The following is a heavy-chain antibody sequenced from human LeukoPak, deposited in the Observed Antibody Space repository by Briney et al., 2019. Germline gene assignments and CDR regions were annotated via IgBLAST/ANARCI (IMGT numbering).Heavy chain of an antibody. CDR1: GFTFSSYG. CDR3: AKDRHYYDSSGYYYWNFDL. V-gene: IGHV3-30*02. Sequence: GGSLRLSCAASGFTFSSYGLHWVRQAPGKGLEWVAFIRFDGSNKYHADSVKGRFTISRDNAKNTLYLQMNSLRAEDTAVYYCAKDRHYYDSSGYYYWNFDLWGRGTLVTVSS. J-gene: IGHJ2*01. D-gene: IGHD3-22*01. CDR2: IRFDGSNK.